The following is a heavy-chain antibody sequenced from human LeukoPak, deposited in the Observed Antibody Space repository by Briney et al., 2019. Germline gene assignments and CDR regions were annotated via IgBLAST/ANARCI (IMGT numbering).Heavy chain of an antibody. V-gene: IGHV4-59*01. CDR1: GGSISSYY. CDR3: ARGRKLDTYYYYYYYMDV. J-gene: IGHJ6*03. Sequence: PSETLSLTCTVSGGSISSYYWSWIRQPPGRGLEWIGYIYYSGSTNYNPSLKSRVTISVDTSKNQFSLKLSSVTAADTAVYYCARGRKLDTYYYYYYYMDVWGKGTTVTVSS. CDR2: IYYSGST. D-gene: IGHD6-6*01.